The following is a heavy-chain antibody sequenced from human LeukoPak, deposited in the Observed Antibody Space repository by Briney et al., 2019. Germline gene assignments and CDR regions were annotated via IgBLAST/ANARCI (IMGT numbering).Heavy chain of an antibody. D-gene: IGHD3-10*02. J-gene: IGHJ6*04. Sequence: GGALMLSCATSGFTFSDYYMSRIRQAPGKGLGLVSYISRSGSTIYYADSVKGRFTISRDNAKNSLYLQMNSLRAEDTAVYYCAELGITMIGGVWGKGTTVTISS. V-gene: IGHV3-11*04. CDR1: GFTFSDYY. CDR2: ISRSGSTI. CDR3: AELGITMIGGV.